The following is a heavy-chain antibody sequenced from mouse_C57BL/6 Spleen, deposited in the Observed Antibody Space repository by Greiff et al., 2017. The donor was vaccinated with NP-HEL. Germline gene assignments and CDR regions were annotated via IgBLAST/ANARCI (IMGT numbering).Heavy chain of an antibody. J-gene: IGHJ2*01. Sequence: KESCKASGYTFTSYWMHWVKQRPGQGLEWIGEIDPSDSYTNYNQKFKGKSTLTVDKSSSTAYMQLSSLTSEDSAVYYCARRGNLSYFDYWGQGTTLTVSS. D-gene: IGHD1-1*01. V-gene: IGHV1-69*01. CDR3: ARRGNLSYFDY. CDR1: GYTFTSYW. CDR2: IDPSDSYT.